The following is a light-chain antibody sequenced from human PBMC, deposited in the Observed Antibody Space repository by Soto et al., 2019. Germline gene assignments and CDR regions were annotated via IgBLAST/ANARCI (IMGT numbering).Light chain of an antibody. CDR3: QQYGSSPRT. V-gene: IGKV3-20*01. Sequence: ENLLTQSPGTLSLSPREKATPSCRASQSVSSSYLAWYQQKPGQAPRLLIYGASSRATGIPDRFSGSGSGTDFTLIISRLEPEDFAVYYCQQYGSSPRTFGQGTKVDIK. J-gene: IGKJ1*01. CDR2: GAS. CDR1: QSVSSSY.